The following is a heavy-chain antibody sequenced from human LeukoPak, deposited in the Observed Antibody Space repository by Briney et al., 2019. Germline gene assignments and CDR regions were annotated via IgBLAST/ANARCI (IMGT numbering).Heavy chain of an antibody. CDR1: GYTFTGYY. Sequence: GASVKVSCKASGYTFTGYYMHWVRQAPGQGLEWMGWINPNSGGTNYAQKFQGRVTMARDTSISTAYMELSRLRSDDTAVYYCARVRLARDAFDIWGQGTMVTVSS. J-gene: IGHJ3*02. CDR2: INPNSGGT. CDR3: ARVRLARDAFDI. D-gene: IGHD3-9*01. V-gene: IGHV1-2*02.